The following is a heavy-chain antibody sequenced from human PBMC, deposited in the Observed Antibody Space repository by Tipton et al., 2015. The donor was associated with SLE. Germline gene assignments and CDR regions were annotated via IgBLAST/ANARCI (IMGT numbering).Heavy chain of an antibody. V-gene: IGHV1-46*01. CDR2: INPSGGST. Sequence: QSGPEVKMPGASVKVSCTASGYIFSDYPMHWVRQAPGQGLEWMGIINPSGGSTSYAQKFQGRVTMTRATSTSTVYMELSSLRSEDTAVYYCARRYYDSSGYTRDHYYYYGMDVWGQGTTVTVSS. D-gene: IGHD3-22*01. CDR1: GYIFSDYP. J-gene: IGHJ6*02. CDR3: ARRYYDSSGYTRDHYYYYGMDV.